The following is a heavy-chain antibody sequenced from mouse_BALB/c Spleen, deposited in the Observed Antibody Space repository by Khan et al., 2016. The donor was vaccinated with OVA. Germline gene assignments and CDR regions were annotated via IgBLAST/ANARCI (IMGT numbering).Heavy chain of an antibody. CDR2: INTYTGEP. J-gene: IGHJ4*01. CDR3: ARVGYDGTMDC. V-gene: IGHV9-3-1*01. D-gene: IGHD2-14*01. Sequence: QVQLKQSGPELKKPGETVQISCKASGFTFTNYGMNWVKQAPGKGLKWMGWINTYTGEPTFADDFKGRFAFSLDTSASTAYLQINSLKNEDTATYVCARVGYDGTMDCWGQGTSVTVSS. CDR1: GFTFTNYG.